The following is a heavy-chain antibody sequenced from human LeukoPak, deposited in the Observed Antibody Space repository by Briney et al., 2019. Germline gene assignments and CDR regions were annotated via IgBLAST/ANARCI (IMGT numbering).Heavy chain of an antibody. Sequence: ASVKVSCKASGGTFSSYAISWVRQAPGQGLEWMGGIIPIFGTANYAQKFQGRVTITADESTSTAYMELSSLRSEDTAVYYCARDHHLERRHYYGMDVWGKGTTVTVSS. CDR2: IIPIFGTA. J-gene: IGHJ6*04. D-gene: IGHD1-1*01. CDR3: ARDHHLERRHYYGMDV. CDR1: GGTFSSYA. V-gene: IGHV1-69*13.